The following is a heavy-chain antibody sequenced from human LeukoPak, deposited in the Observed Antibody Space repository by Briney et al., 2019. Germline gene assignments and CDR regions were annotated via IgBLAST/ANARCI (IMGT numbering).Heavy chain of an antibody. D-gene: IGHD2-21*02. Sequence: GSLRLSCAASGFTFRSYAMHWVRQAPGKGLVWVSRVKSDGSSTTYADSVKGRFTISRDNARNTLYLQMKGLRAEDTAVYYCARDGFLGPVTAYLDYWGQGTPVTVSS. CDR1: GFTFRSYA. V-gene: IGHV3-74*01. J-gene: IGHJ4*02. CDR3: ARDGFLGPVTAYLDY. CDR2: VKSDGSST.